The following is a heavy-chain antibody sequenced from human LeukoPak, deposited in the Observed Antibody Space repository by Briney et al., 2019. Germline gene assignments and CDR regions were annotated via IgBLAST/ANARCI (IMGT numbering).Heavy chain of an antibody. D-gene: IGHD3-22*01. CDR3: ARHYYDNTGYYYLDY. J-gene: IGHJ4*02. Sequence: SETLSLTCNVSGGAVTGSTYYWAWIRQPPGQGLEWIGSMYYSGSTFYTPSLKSRVTISVDTSKNHFSLKLTSVTAADTATYYCARHYYDNTGYYYLDYWGQGTLVTVSS. CDR1: GGAVTGSTYY. V-gene: IGHV4-39*02. CDR2: MYYSGST.